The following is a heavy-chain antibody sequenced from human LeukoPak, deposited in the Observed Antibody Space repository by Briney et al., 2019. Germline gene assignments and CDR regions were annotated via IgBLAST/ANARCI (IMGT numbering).Heavy chain of an antibody. CDR3: AKGGGIFDR. Sequence: GGSLRLSCAASGFTFSSYSMSWVRQAPGKGLEWVASIKEDGSENYYVDSVKGRLTISRDNAKNSLYLQMNSPRAEDTAVYYCAKGGGIFDRRGQGTLVTVSS. V-gene: IGHV3-7*05. J-gene: IGHJ4*02. CDR1: GFTFSSYS. CDR2: IKEDGSEN.